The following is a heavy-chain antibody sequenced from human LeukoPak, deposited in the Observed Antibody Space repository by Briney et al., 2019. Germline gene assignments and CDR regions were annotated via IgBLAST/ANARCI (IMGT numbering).Heavy chain of an antibody. D-gene: IGHD4-17*01. CDR3: ARDPGDYYFDY. J-gene: IGHJ4*02. CDR1: GFTVSSNY. Sequence: GGSLRLSCAASGFTVSSNYMSWLRQAPGKGLEWVSVIYSGGSTYYADSVKGRFTISRDNSKNTLYLQMNSLRAEDTAVYYCARDPGDYYFDYWGQGTLVTVSS. CDR2: IYSGGST. V-gene: IGHV3-66*01.